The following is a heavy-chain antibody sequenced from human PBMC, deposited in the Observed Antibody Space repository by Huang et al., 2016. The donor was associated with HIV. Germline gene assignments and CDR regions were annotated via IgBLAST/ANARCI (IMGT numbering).Heavy chain of an antibody. CDR3: VVDDTSGYYSSDY. Sequence: QVHLVQSGAEVKKPGASVKVSCKASGYRFSNFGISWVRHAPGQGLEWIGWIRFNNDNTNYARKFQGRVTMTTDTSTSTAYMDLRSLRSDDTAVYYCVVDDTSGYYSSDYWGQGTLVTVSS. D-gene: IGHD3-22*01. CDR2: IRFNNDNT. V-gene: IGHV1-18*04. J-gene: IGHJ4*01. CDR1: GYRFSNFG.